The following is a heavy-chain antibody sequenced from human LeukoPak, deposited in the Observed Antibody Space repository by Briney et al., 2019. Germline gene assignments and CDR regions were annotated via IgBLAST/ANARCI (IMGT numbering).Heavy chain of an antibody. D-gene: IGHD3-22*01. CDR2: IYYSGST. CDR1: GGSISSSSYY. Sequence: SETLSLTCTVSGGSISSSSYYWGWIRQPPGKGLEWIGSIYYSGSTYYNPSLKSRVTISVDTSKNQFSLKVRSVTAADTGVYYCARLYYDSRGYYWFDRWGQGTLVTVSS. J-gene: IGHJ5*02. V-gene: IGHV4-39*01. CDR3: ARLYYDSRGYYWFDR.